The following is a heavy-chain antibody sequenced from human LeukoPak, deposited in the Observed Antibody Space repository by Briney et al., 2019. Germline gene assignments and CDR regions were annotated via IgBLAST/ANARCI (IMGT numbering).Heavy chain of an antibody. CDR1: GYTFTSYY. V-gene: IGHV1-46*01. J-gene: IGHJ4*02. Sequence: ASVKVSCKASGYTFTSYYMHWVRQAPGQGLEWMGIINPSGGSTSYAQKFQGRVTMTRDTSTSTVYMELSSLRSEDTAVYYCARDNTPFYGDYYVGFDYWGQGTLVTVSS. D-gene: IGHD4-17*01. CDR2: INPSGGST. CDR3: ARDNTPFYGDYYVGFDY.